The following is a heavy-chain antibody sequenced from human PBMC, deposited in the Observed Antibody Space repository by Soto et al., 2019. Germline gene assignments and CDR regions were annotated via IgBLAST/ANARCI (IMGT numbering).Heavy chain of an antibody. V-gene: IGHV3-30*03. Sequence: QVQLVESGGGVVQPGRSLRLSCAASGFTFSSYGMHWVRQAPGKGLEWVAVISYDGSNKYYADSVKGRFTISRDNSKNTLYLQMNSLRAEDTAVYYCATDLWAGSSWYATYDAFDIWGQGTMVTVSS. CDR2: ISYDGSNK. D-gene: IGHD6-13*01. CDR3: ATDLWAGSSWYATYDAFDI. J-gene: IGHJ3*02. CDR1: GFTFSSYG.